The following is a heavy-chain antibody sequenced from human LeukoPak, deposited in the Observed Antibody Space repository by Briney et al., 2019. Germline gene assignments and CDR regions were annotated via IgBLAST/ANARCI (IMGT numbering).Heavy chain of an antibody. D-gene: IGHD3-22*01. CDR1: GGSFSGYY. CDR3: ARTRARITMIVVAPPHAFDI. V-gene: IGHV4-34*01. CDR2: INHSGST. J-gene: IGHJ3*02. Sequence: PSETLSLTCAVYGGSFSGYYWSWIRQPPGKGLEWIGEINHSGSTNYNPSLKSRVTISVDTSKNQFSLKLSSVTAADTAVYYCARTRARITMIVVAPPHAFDIWGQGTMVTVSS.